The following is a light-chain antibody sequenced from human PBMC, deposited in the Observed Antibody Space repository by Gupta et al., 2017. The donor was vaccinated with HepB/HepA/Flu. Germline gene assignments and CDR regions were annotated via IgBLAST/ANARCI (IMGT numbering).Light chain of an antibody. V-gene: IGKV1-17*01. CDR1: QGIRDD. CDR3: RQHNSYPIT. J-gene: IGKJ5*01. CDR2: TAS. Sequence: DIQMTQSPSSLSASVGDRVTITCRASQGIRDDLSWYQQKPGRAPKRLIYTASSLQNGVPSRFSGSGSVTEFTLTISILQPEDSATYYCRQHNSYPITFGQGTRVEI.